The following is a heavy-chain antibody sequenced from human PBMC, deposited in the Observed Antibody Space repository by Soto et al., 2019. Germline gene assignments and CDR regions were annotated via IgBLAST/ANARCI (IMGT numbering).Heavy chain of an antibody. Sequence: PGESLKISCKGSGYSFTSYWIGWVRQMPGKGLEWMGIIYPGDSDTRYSPSFQGQVTISADKSISTAYLQWSSLKASDTAMYYCARLSITIFGVVIMYFDYWGQGTLVTVSS. CDR2: IYPGDSDT. CDR1: GYSFTSYW. V-gene: IGHV5-51*01. J-gene: IGHJ4*02. CDR3: ARLSITIFGVVIMYFDY. D-gene: IGHD3-3*01.